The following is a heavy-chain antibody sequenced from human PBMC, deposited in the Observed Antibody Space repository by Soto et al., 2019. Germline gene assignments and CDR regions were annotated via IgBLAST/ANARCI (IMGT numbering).Heavy chain of an antibody. J-gene: IGHJ4*02. Sequence: QVQLVDSGGGVVQPGRSLRLSCAASGFTFSYYAMHWVRQAPGKGLEWVAVMSYDGSNKFYADSVKGRFTISRDNSKNTLSLQMNSLRAEDTAVYYCARNEVEQWLAGSFDYWGQGTLVTVSS. V-gene: IGHV3-30-3*01. CDR3: ARNEVEQWLAGSFDY. CDR1: GFTFSYYA. D-gene: IGHD6-19*01. CDR2: MSYDGSNK.